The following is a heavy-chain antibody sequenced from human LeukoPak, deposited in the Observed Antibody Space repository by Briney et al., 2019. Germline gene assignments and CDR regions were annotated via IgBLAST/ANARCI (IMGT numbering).Heavy chain of an antibody. CDR1: GGSFSGYY. V-gene: IGHV4-34*01. CDR3: ARGLVLGWFDP. Sequence: PSETLSLTCAVYGGSFSGYYWSWIRQPPGKGLEWIGEINHSGSTNYNPSLKSRVTISVDTSKNQFSLKLSSVTAADTAVYYCARGLVLGWFDPWGQGNLVTVSS. J-gene: IGHJ5*02. D-gene: IGHD2-15*01. CDR2: INHSGST.